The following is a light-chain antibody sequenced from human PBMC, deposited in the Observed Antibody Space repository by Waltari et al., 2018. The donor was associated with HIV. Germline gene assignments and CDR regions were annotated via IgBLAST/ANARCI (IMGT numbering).Light chain of an antibody. CDR2: AAS. V-gene: IGKV1-39*01. J-gene: IGKJ3*01. CDR3: QQSFTSFFT. CDR1: QSISNY. Sequence: DIQMTQSPSSLSAYVGDSLTITCRASQSISNYLNWYHKKPGRAPKLLIYAASSLHSGVPSRFRGSGSGTDFTLTISSLQPEDFATYYCQQSFTSFFTFGPGTKVDIK.